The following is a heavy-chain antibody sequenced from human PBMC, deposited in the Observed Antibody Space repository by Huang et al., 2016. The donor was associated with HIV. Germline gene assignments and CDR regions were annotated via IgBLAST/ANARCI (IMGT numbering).Heavy chain of an antibody. Sequence: EVQLLESGGGLVQPGGSLRLSCADFGFTFSSYAMSWVRQAPGKGLGWVLAISGRGGSTYYAGSLKGRFTISRDNSKNTLYLKMNSLRAEDTAVYYCAKGSITMIVVVISFDYWGQGTLVTVSS. J-gene: IGHJ4*02. CDR3: AKGSITMIVVVISFDY. V-gene: IGHV3-23*01. CDR2: ISGRGGST. D-gene: IGHD3-22*01. CDR1: GFTFSSYA.